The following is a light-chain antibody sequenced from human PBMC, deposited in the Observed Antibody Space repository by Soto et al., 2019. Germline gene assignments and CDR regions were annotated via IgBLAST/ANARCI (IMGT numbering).Light chain of an antibody. CDR1: QSVRIY. CDR2: DAS. Sequence: EIVLTQSPATLSLSPGERATLSCRASQSVRIYLAWNQQKPGQAPRLLISDASNRATGIPDRFSGSGSGTDFTLNISSLEPEDSAVYYCQQRYDWPPITFGQGTRLEIK. J-gene: IGKJ5*01. CDR3: QQRYDWPPIT. V-gene: IGKV3-11*01.